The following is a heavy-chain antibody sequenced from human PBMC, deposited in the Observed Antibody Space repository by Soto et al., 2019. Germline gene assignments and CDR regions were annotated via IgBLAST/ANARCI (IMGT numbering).Heavy chain of an antibody. Sequence: SVKVSCKASGGTFSSYAISWVRQAPGQGLEWMGGIIPIFGTANYAQKFQGRVTITADKSTSTAYMELSSLRSEDTAVYYCARSVVVPAAIDYYYGMDVWGQGTTVTVSS. J-gene: IGHJ6*02. V-gene: IGHV1-69*06. CDR2: IIPIFGTA. D-gene: IGHD2-2*01. CDR1: GGTFSSYA. CDR3: ARSVVVPAAIDYYYGMDV.